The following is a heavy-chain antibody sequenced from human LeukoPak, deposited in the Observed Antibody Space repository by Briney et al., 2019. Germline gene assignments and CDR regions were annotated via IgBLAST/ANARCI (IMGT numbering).Heavy chain of an antibody. CDR1: GFTFSSYW. V-gene: IGHV3-74*01. D-gene: IGHD1-26*01. CDR3: ARGRELLRYFDY. Sequence: PGGSLRLSCAASGFTFSSYWMHWVRQAPGKGLVWVSRINSDGSSTSYADSVKGRFTISRDNAKNTLYLQMNSLRAEDTAVYYCARGRELLRYFDYWGQGTLVTASS. CDR2: INSDGSST. J-gene: IGHJ4*02.